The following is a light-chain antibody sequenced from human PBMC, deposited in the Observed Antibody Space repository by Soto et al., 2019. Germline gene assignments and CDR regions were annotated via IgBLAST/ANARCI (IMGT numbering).Light chain of an antibody. J-gene: IGKJ1*01. CDR2: KAS. CDR3: QQYNIYPWT. V-gene: IGKV1-5*03. Sequence: DIQMTQAPSTLSGSVGERVTITCRASQTISSWVAWYQQKPGKAPKLLIYKASTLKSGVPSRFSGSGSGTEFTLTISSLQPDDFATYYCQQYNIYPWTFGQGTKVDIK. CDR1: QTISSW.